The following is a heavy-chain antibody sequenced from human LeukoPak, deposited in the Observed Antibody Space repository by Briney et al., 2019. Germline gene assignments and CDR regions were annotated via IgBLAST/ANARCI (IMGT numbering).Heavy chain of an antibody. J-gene: IGHJ3*01. CDR1: GFTFTNYAIYA. D-gene: IGHD2-2*01. CDR3: AKDRAGYCSSTSCFYDAFDL. V-gene: IGHV3-23*01. CDR2: ISGSGGNT. Sequence: GGSLRLSCAAAGFTFTNYAIYAMSWVRQAPGKGLEWVSVISGSGGNTYYADSVKGRFTISKDNSKHTLFLQMNSLRAEDTAVYYCAKDRAGYCSSTSCFYDAFDLWGQGTMVTISS.